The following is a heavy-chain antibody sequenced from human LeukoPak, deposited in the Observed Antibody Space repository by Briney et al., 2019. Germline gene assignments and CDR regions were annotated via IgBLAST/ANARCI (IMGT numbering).Heavy chain of an antibody. D-gene: IGHD2-21*02. Sequence: GGSLRLSCAASGFTFSSYAMSWVRQAPGKGLEWVSVISGSGGSTYYADSVKGRFTISRDNSKNTLYLQMNSLRAEDTAVYYCAKDQGGDFYYFDYWGQGTLVTVSS. CDR2: ISGSGGST. CDR1: GFTFSSYA. V-gene: IGHV3-23*01. J-gene: IGHJ4*02. CDR3: AKDQGGDFYYFDY.